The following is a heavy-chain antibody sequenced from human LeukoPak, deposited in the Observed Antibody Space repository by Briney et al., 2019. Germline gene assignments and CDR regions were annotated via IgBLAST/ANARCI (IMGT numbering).Heavy chain of an antibody. CDR1: GGSISSYY. D-gene: IGHD3-22*01. Sequence: PSEALSLTCTVSGGSISSYYWSWIRQPPGKGLEWIGYIYYSGSTNYNPSLKSRVTISVDTSKNQFSLKLSPVTAADTAVYYCARDHIGVGYYYDSSGYTPNYYYYYGMDVWGQGTTVTVSS. J-gene: IGHJ6*02. CDR3: ARDHIGVGYYYDSSGYTPNYYYYYGMDV. CDR2: IYYSGST. V-gene: IGHV4-59*01.